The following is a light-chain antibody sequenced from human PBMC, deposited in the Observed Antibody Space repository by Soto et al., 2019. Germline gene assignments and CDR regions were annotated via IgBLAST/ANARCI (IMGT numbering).Light chain of an antibody. CDR3: MQGTHWPPGT. CDR2: KVS. J-gene: IGKJ5*01. Sequence: DVVVTQSPLSLPVTLGQPASISCRSSQSLVYSDGNTYLTWFQQRPGQSPRRLIYKVSYRDSGVPDRFSGSGSGTDFTLKISRVEAEDVGVYYCMQGTHWPPGTFGQGTRLAIK. CDR1: QSLVYSDGNTY. V-gene: IGKV2-30*01.